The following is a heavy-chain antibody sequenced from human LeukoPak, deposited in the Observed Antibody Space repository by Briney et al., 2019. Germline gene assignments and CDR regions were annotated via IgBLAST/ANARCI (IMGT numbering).Heavy chain of an antibody. CDR2: ISSSSSYI. J-gene: IGHJ4*02. CDR1: GFTFSSYS. D-gene: IGHD3-3*01. V-gene: IGHV3-21*01. Sequence: GGSLRLSCAGSGFTFSSYSMNWVRQAPGKGLEWVSSISSSSSYIYYADSVKGRFTISRDNAKNSLYLQMNSLRAEGTAVYYCARVFYDFWSGYLYYFDYWAREPWSPSPQ. CDR3: ARVFYDFWSGYLYYFDY.